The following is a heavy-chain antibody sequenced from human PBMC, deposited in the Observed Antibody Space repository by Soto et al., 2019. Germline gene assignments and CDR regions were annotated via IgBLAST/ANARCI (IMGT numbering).Heavy chain of an antibody. J-gene: IGHJ4*02. V-gene: IGHV5-51*01. Sequence: EVQLVQSGAEVKKPGESLKISCKGSGYSFTSYWIAWVRQMPGKGLEWMGIIYRGDSDIRYSPSFQGQVTMSTDKSISTAYLQWDSLKASDSAMYYCATFGHSYVSFDYWGQGTLVTVSS. CDR2: IYRGDSDI. CDR1: GYSFTSYW. CDR3: ATFGHSYVSFDY. D-gene: IGHD5-18*01.